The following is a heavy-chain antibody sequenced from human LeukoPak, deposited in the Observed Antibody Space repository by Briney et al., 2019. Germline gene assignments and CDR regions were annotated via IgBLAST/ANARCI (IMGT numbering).Heavy chain of an antibody. J-gene: IGHJ6*02. CDR3: ARDGVVVPAANYYYYYGMDV. CDR1: GFTFSSYG. CDR2: IWYDGSNK. V-gene: IGHV3-33*01. D-gene: IGHD2-2*01. Sequence: PGGSLRLSCAASGFTFSSYGMHWVRQAPGKGLEWVAVIWYDGSNKYYADSVKGRFTIPRDNSKNTLYLQMNSLRAEDTAVYYCARDGVVVPAANYYYYYGMDVWGQGTTVTVSS.